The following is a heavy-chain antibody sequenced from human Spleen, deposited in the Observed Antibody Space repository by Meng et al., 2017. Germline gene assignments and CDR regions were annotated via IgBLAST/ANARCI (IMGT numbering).Heavy chain of an antibody. J-gene: IGHJ3*02. V-gene: IGHV1-8*01. CDR2: MNPNSGNT. CDR3: ATWAVQDSSSGKAFDI. Sequence: ASVKVSCKASGYTFTSYDINWVRQATGQGLEWMGWMNPNSGNTGYAQKFQGRVTMTEDTSTDTAYMELSSLRSEDTAVYYCATWAVQDSSSGKAFDIWGQGTMVTVSS. D-gene: IGHD6-13*01. CDR1: GYTFTSYD.